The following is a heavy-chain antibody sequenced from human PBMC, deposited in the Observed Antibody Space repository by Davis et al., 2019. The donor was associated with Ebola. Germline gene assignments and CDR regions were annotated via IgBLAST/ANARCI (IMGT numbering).Heavy chain of an antibody. V-gene: IGHV3-48*03. CDR3: ARATWGYDFWSGYYTNYYYYGMDV. Sequence: GESLKISCAASGFTFSSYEMNWVRQAPGKGLEWVSYISSSGSTIYYADSVKGRFTISRDNAKNSLYLQMNSLRAEDTAVYYCARATWGYDFWSGYYTNYYYYGMDVWGQGTTVTVSS. J-gene: IGHJ6*02. CDR1: GFTFSSYE. D-gene: IGHD3-3*01. CDR2: ISSSGSTI.